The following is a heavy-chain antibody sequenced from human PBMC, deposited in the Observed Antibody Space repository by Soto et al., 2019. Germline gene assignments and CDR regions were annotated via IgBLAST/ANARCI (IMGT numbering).Heavy chain of an antibody. Sequence: QVQLQQSGPGLVKPSQTLSLTCTVSGGSISSDYYHWTWIRQSPGKGLEWIGYIHHSGSILYNPSLKSPSNLSVDTFKKQFSPHLGPVTGGDPAVEFRAREDDGGDSLDVWGQGTTVTVSS. CDR3: AREDDGGDSLDV. CDR1: GGSISSDYYH. J-gene: IGHJ6*02. V-gene: IGHV4-30-4*08. D-gene: IGHD2-21*02. CDR2: IHHSGSI.